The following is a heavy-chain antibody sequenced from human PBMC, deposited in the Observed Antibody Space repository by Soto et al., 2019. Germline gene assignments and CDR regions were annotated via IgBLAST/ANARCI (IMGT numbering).Heavy chain of an antibody. Sequence: QVQLVESGGGVVQPGRSLRLSCAASGFTFSSCAMHWVRQAPGKGLEWVALISYDGSNKYYADSVKGRFTISRDNSKNTXHLPMNSLRAEDTAVYYCARDKRDLRVLEWSYYFDYWGQGTLVTVSS. CDR1: GFTFSSCA. J-gene: IGHJ4*02. V-gene: IGHV3-30-3*01. CDR2: ISYDGSNK. CDR3: ARDKRDLRVLEWSYYFDY. D-gene: IGHD3-3*01.